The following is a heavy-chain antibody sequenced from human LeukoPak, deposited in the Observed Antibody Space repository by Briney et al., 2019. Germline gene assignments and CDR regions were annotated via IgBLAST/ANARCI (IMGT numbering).Heavy chain of an antibody. V-gene: IGHV3-7*01. CDR2: IKQDGSEK. Sequence: PGGSQRLSCAASGFTFSSYWMSWVRQAPGKGLEWAADIKQDGSEKNYVDSVKGRFTISRDNAKNSLYLQMNSLRAEDTAVYYCARAIGIWSGYSYWGQGTLVTVSS. J-gene: IGHJ4*02. CDR3: ARAIGIWSGYSY. CDR1: GFTFSSYW. D-gene: IGHD3-3*01.